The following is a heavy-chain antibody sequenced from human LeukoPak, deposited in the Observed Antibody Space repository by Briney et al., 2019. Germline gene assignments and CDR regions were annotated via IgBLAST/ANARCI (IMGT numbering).Heavy chain of an antibody. D-gene: IGHD3-3*01. Sequence: ASVKVSCKASGGTFSSYAISWVRQAPGQGLEWMGGIIPIFGTANYAQKFQGRVTITADESTSTAYMELSSLRSEDTAVYYCAREHDFWSGYSAGGMDVWGQGTTVTVSS. V-gene: IGHV1-69*13. CDR1: GGTFSSYA. J-gene: IGHJ6*02. CDR2: IIPIFGTA. CDR3: AREHDFWSGYSAGGMDV.